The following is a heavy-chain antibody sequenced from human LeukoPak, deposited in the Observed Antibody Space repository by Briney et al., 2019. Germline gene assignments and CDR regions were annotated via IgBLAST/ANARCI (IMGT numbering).Heavy chain of an antibody. CDR1: GGTFSSYA. CDR2: IIPIFGTA. Sequence: ASVKVSCKASGGTFSSYAISWLRQAPGQGLEWMGGIIPIFGTANYAQKFQGRVTITADESTSTAYMELSSLRSEDTAVYYCARESGYDLGDHYYYYGMDVWGQGTTVTVSS. J-gene: IGHJ6*02. CDR3: ARESGYDLGDHYYYYGMDV. V-gene: IGHV1-69*13. D-gene: IGHD5-12*01.